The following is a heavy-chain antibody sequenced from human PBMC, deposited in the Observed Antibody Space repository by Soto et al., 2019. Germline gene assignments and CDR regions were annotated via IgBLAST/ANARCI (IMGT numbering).Heavy chain of an antibody. CDR3: ARDPGYSSSRQIY. D-gene: IGHD6-13*01. CDR2: ISSSGSTI. V-gene: IGHV3-11*01. J-gene: IGHJ4*02. Sequence: GGSLRLSCAASGFTFSDYYMSWIRQAPGKGLEWVSYISSSGSTIYYADSVKGRFTISRDNAKNSPYLQMNSLRAEDTAVYYCARDPGYSSSRQIYWGQGTPVTVSS. CDR1: GFTFSDYY.